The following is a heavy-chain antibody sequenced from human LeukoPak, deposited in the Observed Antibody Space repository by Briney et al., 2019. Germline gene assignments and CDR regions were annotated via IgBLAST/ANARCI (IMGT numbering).Heavy chain of an antibody. V-gene: IGHV4-34*01. CDR1: GGSFSGYY. J-gene: IGHJ3*02. Sequence: SETLSLTCAVYGGSFSGYYWSWIRQPPGKGLEWIGEINHSRSTNYNPSLKNRVTISVDTSKNQFSLKLSSVTAADTAVYYCARVVQGFDDFEIWGQGTMVTVSS. CDR3: ARVVQGFDDFEI. D-gene: IGHD2-2*01. CDR2: INHSRST.